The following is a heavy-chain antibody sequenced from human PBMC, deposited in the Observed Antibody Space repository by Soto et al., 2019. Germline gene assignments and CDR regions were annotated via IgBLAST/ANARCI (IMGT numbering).Heavy chain of an antibody. CDR1: GYTFTSYA. J-gene: IGHJ4*02. V-gene: IGHV1-3*01. D-gene: IGHD6-19*01. CDR3: ARGRSNSRLAVAGYYFDY. CDR2: INAGNGNT. Sequence: ASVKVSCKASGYTFTSYAMHWVRQAPGQRLEWMGWINAGNGNTKYSQKFQGRVTITRDTSASTAYMELSSLRSEDTAVYYCARGRSNSRLAVAGYYFDYWGQGTLVTVSS.